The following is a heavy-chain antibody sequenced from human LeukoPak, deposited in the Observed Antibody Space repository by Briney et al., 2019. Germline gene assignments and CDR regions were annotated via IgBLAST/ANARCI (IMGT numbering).Heavy chain of an antibody. V-gene: IGHV3-15*01. D-gene: IGHD1-26*01. CDR2: IKRKGDGGTI. CDR1: GFTFSSYG. J-gene: IGHJ4*02. CDR3: ARDSGNTALDY. Sequence: GGSLRLSCAASGFTFSSYGMHWVRQAPGNGLEWVGRIKRKGDGGTIDYAAPVKGRFTISSDDSKNTLYLEMNSLKAEDTAVYYCARDSGNTALDYWGQGNLVTVSS.